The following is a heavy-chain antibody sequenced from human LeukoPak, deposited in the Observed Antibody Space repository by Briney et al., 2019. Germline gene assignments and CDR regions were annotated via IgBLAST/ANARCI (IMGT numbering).Heavy chain of an antibody. CDR1: GGTFSSYA. CDR3: ARDVKRTIFGVARDDAFDI. J-gene: IGHJ3*02. CDR2: IIPILGTA. Sequence: SVKVSCKASGGTFSSYAISWVRQAPGQGLEWMGGIIPILGTANYAQKFQGRVTITTDESTSTAYMELSSLRSEDTAVYYCARDVKRTIFGVARDDAFDIWGQGTMVTVSS. D-gene: IGHD3-3*01. V-gene: IGHV1-69*05.